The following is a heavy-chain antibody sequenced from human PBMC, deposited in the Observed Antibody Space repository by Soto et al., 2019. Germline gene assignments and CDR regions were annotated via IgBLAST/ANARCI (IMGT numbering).Heavy chain of an antibody. J-gene: IGHJ4*02. CDR1: GYTFTSYD. CDR2: MNPNSGNT. CDR3: ARGKVEVAGTLYDY. D-gene: IGHD6-19*01. Sequence: ASVKVSCKASGYTFTSYDINWVRQATGQGLEWMGWMNPNSGNTGYAQKFQGRVTMTRNTSISTAYMELSSLRSEDTAVYYCARGKVEVAGTLYDYWGQGTLVTVSS. V-gene: IGHV1-8*01.